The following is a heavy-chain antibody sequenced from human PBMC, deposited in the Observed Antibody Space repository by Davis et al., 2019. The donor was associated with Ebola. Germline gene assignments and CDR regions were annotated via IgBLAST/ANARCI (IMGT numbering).Heavy chain of an antibody. CDR2: ISSSSSYI. J-gene: IGHJ4*02. Sequence: GESLKISCAASGFTFDDYAMNWVRQAPGKGLEWVSSISSSSSYIYYADSVKGRFTISRDNSKNTLYLQMNSLRAEDTAVHYCARVRSSWYLDDWGQGTLVTVSS. CDR1: GFTFDDYA. CDR3: ARVRSSWYLDD. V-gene: IGHV3-21*04. D-gene: IGHD6-13*01.